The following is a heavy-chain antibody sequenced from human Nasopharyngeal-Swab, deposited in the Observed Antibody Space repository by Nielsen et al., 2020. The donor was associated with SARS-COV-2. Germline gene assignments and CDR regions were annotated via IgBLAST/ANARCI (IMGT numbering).Heavy chain of an antibody. CDR1: GFSFSDSA. CDR2: IGSKGNNYAT. J-gene: IGHJ4*02. V-gene: IGHV3-73*01. Sequence: GESLKISCAASGFSFSDSAIHWVRQASGKGLEWVGRIGSKGNNYATAYAASVKGRFIIFRDDPTNTAYLQMNSLKTEDTAVYYCTRCGGGCYSGRDYWGQGTLVTVSS. D-gene: IGHD2-15*01. CDR3: TRCGGGCYSGRDY.